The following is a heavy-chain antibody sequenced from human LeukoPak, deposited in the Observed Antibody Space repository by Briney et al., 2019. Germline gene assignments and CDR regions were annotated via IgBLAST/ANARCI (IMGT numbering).Heavy chain of an antibody. V-gene: IGHV3-66*01. J-gene: IGHJ6*02. CDR2: IYSGGST. Sequence: GGSLRLSCAASGFTFSSYAMSWVRQAPGKGLEWVSVIYSGGSTYYADSVKGRFTISRDNSKNTLYLQMNSLRAEDTAVYYCARDLLAAAGTYYYYYGMDVWGQGTTVTVSS. CDR3: ARDLLAAAGTYYYYYGMDV. D-gene: IGHD6-13*01. CDR1: GFTFSSYA.